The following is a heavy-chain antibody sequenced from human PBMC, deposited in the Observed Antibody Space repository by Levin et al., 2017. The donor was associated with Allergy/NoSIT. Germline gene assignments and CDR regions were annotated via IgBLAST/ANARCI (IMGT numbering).Heavy chain of an antibody. Sequence: SETLSLTCKVSGGSISSGSYYWSWIRQPAAKGLEWIGRIYSSGSANYNPSLKSRVTISVDTSKNQFSLKLSSVTAADTPEYYCARAEVGSEHWGQGTLVTVSS. J-gene: IGHJ4*02. CDR1: GGSISSGSYY. CDR3: ARAEVGSEH. D-gene: IGHD3-10*01. CDR2: IYSSGSA. V-gene: IGHV4-61*02.